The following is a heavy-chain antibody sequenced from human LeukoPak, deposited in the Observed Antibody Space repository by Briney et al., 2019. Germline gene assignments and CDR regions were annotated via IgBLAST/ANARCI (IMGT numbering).Heavy chain of an antibody. J-gene: IGHJ4*02. Sequence: PGGSLRLSCAASGFSFSSYAMHWVRQAPGKGLEWVSFVSSDGNYKYYAESVEGRFTISRDNSKNSLYLQMNSLTSEDTAMYYCTRSLRDPLFYCTGVACHSFDYWGQGTLVTVSS. V-gene: IGHV3-30*04. D-gene: IGHD2-8*02. CDR3: TRSLRDPLFYCTGVACHSFDY. CDR2: VSSDGNYK. CDR1: GFSFSSYA.